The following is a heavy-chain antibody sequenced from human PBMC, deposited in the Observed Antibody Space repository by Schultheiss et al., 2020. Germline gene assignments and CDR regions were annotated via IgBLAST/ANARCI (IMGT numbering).Heavy chain of an antibody. D-gene: IGHD6-19*01. V-gene: IGHV4-61*05. Sequence: SETLSLTCTVSGGSISSSSYYWGWIRQPPGKGLEWIGYIYYSGITNYNPSLKSRVTISVDTSKNQFSLKLSSVTAADTAVYYCARSEAGLDYWGQGTLVTVSS. CDR2: IYYSGIT. CDR1: GGSISSSSYY. J-gene: IGHJ4*02. CDR3: ARSEAGLDY.